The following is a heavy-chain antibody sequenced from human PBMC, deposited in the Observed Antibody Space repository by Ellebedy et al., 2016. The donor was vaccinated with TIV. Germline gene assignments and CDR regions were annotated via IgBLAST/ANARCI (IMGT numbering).Heavy chain of an antibody. D-gene: IGHD3-16*02. CDR3: AGPLGELSLFKY. CDR2: ISYDGSNK. Sequence: GESLKISXAASGFTFSSYGMHWVRQAPGKGLEWVAVISYDGSNKYYADSVKGRFTISRDNSKNTLYLQMNSLRAEDTAVYYCAGPLGELSLFKYWGQGILVTVSS. V-gene: IGHV3-30*03. CDR1: GFTFSSYG. J-gene: IGHJ4*02.